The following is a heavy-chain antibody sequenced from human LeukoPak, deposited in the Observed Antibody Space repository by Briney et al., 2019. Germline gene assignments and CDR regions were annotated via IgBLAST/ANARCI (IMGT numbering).Heavy chain of an antibody. V-gene: IGHV4-34*01. CDR3: ARLTDYYDSSGYQRGFDY. CDR2: INHSGST. J-gene: IGHJ4*02. Sequence: KPSETLSLTCAVYGGSFSGYYWSWIRQPPGKGLEWIGEINHSGSTNYNPSLKSRVTISVDTSKNQFSLKLSSVTAADTAVYYCARLTDYYDSSGYQRGFDYWGQGTLVTVSS. D-gene: IGHD3-22*01. CDR1: GGSFSGYY.